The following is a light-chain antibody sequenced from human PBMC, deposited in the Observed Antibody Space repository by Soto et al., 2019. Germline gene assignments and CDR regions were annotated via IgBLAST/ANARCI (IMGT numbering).Light chain of an antibody. Sequence: QAVVTQPPSASGSPGQSVTISCTGTSSDVGGYNYVSWYQQHPGKAPKLMIFEVSKRSSGVPDRFSGSKSGNTASLTVSGLQAEDEADYYCSSYATNYNYVFGTGTKVTVL. CDR2: EVS. CDR1: SSDVGGYNY. V-gene: IGLV2-8*01. CDR3: SSYATNYNYV. J-gene: IGLJ1*01.